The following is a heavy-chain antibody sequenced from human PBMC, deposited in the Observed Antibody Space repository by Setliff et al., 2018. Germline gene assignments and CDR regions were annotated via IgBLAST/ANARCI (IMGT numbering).Heavy chain of an antibody. CDR2: INPSDGST. J-gene: IGHJ4*02. D-gene: IGHD3-3*01. V-gene: IGHV1-46*01. CDR3: ARESTAKNFWGEYSDY. Sequence: ASVKVSCKASGYTFTTYYMHWVRQAPGQGLEWMGVINPSDGSTTYEQKFQGRVKMTRDTSTNTVYMQLSSLRSEDTAVYYCARESTAKNFWGEYSDYWGQGTLVTVSS. CDR1: GYTFTTYY.